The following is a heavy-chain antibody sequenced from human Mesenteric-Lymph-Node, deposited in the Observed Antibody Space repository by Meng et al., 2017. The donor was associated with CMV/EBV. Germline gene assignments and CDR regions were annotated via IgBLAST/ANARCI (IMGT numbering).Heavy chain of an antibody. V-gene: IGHV4-39*07. CDR3: ASLPNTATYFDY. CDR2: IYYSGSI. J-gene: IGHJ4*02. CDR1: GGSISSSSYY. D-gene: IGHD5-18*01. Sequence: SETLSLTCTVSGGSISSSSYYWGWIRQPPGKGLEWIGSIYYSGSISYNPSLKSQVTIAEDTSKNQFSLNLGSVTAADTAVYYCASLPNTATYFDYWGQGALVTVSS.